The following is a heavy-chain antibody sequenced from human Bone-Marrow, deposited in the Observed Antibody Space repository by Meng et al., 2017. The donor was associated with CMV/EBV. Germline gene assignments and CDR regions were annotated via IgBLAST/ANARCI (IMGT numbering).Heavy chain of an antibody. CDR3: ARDLYSSSWYEHYGMDV. D-gene: IGHD6-13*01. Sequence: GESLKISCAASGFTFDDYGMSWVRQAPGKGLVWVSRINSDGSSTSYADSVKGRFTISRDSAKNTLYLQMNSLRAEDTAVYYCARDLYSSSWYEHYGMDVWGQGTTVTVSS. J-gene: IGHJ6*02. V-gene: IGHV3-74*01. CDR1: GFTFDDYG. CDR2: INSDGSST.